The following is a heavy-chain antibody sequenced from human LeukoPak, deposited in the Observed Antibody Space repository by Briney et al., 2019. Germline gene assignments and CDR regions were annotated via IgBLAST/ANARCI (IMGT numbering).Heavy chain of an antibody. CDR3: ARDVQLWLRTFDY. Sequence: ASVKVSCKASGYTFSNYYVHWVRQAPGQGLEWMGVINPSGGSTNYAQKFQGRVTMTRDTSTSTVYMEMSSLRSEDTAVYYCARDVQLWLRTFDYWGQGTLVTVSS. CDR2: INPSGGST. CDR1: GYTFSNYY. J-gene: IGHJ4*02. D-gene: IGHD5-18*01. V-gene: IGHV1-46*01.